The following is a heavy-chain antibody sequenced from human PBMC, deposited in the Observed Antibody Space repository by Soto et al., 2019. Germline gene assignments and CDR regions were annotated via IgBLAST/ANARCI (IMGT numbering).Heavy chain of an antibody. CDR2: IIPTFGTA. CDR3: ARSETAGHRGVDI. J-gene: IGHJ3*02. V-gene: IGHV1-69*06. D-gene: IGHD6-19*01. CDR1: GGTFSSSA. Sequence: QVQLVQSGAEMREPGSSVKVSCKASGGTFSSSAINWLRQAPGQGPEWMGGIIPTFGTANYIEKFRGRVTITEDTSTSTAYMEVSSLTSEDTAMYFCARSETAGHRGVDIWGQGTMVTVSS.